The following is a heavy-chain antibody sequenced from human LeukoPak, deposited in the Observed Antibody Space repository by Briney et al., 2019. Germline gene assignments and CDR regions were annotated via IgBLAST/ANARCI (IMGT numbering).Heavy chain of an antibody. D-gene: IGHD6-13*01. CDR1: GFNLRTYA. V-gene: IGHV3-30*04. J-gene: IGHJ6*02. CDR2: ISYDGSNR. CDR3: ARSRLGRASAGKKYYYYGMDV. Sequence: GSSLRLSCAASGFNLRTYAMYWVRQAPGKGLEWVAVISYDGSNRYYADSVKGRFTISRDNSKNTLYLQMNGLRAEDTAVYYCARSRLGRASAGKKYYYYGMDVWGQGTTVTVSS.